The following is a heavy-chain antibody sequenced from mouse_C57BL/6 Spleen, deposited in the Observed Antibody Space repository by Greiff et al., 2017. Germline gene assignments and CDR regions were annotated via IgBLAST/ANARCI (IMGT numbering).Heavy chain of an antibody. D-gene: IGHD2-3*01. Sequence: DVHLVESGGDLVKPGGSLKLSCAASGFTFRSYGMSWVRQTPDKRLEWVATISSGGSYTYYPDSVKGRCTISRDNAKNTRYLQMSSLKSGDTAMYDCARQGYESGWDFDYWGQGTTLTVSS. J-gene: IGHJ2*01. CDR3: ARQGYESGWDFDY. V-gene: IGHV5-6*01. CDR2: ISSGGSYT. CDR1: GFTFRSYG.